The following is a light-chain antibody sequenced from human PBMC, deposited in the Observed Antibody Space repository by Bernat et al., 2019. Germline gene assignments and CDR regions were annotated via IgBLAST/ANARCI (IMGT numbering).Light chain of an antibody. CDR3: QQYNSYSPYT. J-gene: IGKJ2*01. CDR1: QSISSW. Sequence: DIQMTQSPSTLSASVGDRVTITCRASQSISSWLAWYQQKPGKAPKLLIYKASCLESGVPSRFSGSRSRTEFTLTISSLQPDDFATYYCQQYNSYSPYTFGQGNKLEIK. V-gene: IGKV1-5*03. CDR2: KAS.